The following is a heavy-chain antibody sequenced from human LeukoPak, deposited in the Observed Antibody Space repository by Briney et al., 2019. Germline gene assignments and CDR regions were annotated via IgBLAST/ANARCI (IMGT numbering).Heavy chain of an antibody. D-gene: IGHD1-26*01. Sequence: KPSETLSLTCAVYGGSFSGYYWSWIRQPPGKGLEWIGEINHSGSTNYNPSLKSRVTISVDASKNQFSLKLSSVTAADMAVYYCARGAGVGATLGVDYWGQGTLVTVSS. V-gene: IGHV4-34*01. CDR2: INHSGST. J-gene: IGHJ4*02. CDR3: ARGAGVGATLGVDY. CDR1: GGSFSGYY.